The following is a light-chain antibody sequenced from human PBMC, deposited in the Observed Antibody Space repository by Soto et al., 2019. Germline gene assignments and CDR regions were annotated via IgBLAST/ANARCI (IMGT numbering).Light chain of an antibody. J-gene: IGLJ2*01. CDR2: EVT. CDR1: TSDVGGYDR. Sequence: QSALTQPASVTGSPGQSITISCTGTTSDVGGYDRVSWFQQYPGTAPKLMIYEVTNRPSGVSDRFSGSKSGTTASLTISGLQADDEAEYFCSSYTAGRTFVFGGGTKLTVL. V-gene: IGLV2-14*01. CDR3: SSYTAGRTFV.